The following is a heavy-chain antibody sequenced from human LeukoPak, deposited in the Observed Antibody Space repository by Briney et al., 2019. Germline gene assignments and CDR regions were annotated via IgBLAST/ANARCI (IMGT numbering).Heavy chain of an antibody. V-gene: IGHV3-30*02. CDR1: GFTFSNYG. CDR3: AKDLEYGSGDYFDY. CDR2: IRYDGSNK. Sequence: GGSLRLSCAASGFTFSNYGMHWVRQAPGKGLEWVAFIRYDGSNKYYADSVKGRVTISRDNSKNTLYLQMNSLRAEDTAVYYCAKDLEYGSGDYFDYWGQGTLVTVSS. J-gene: IGHJ4*02. D-gene: IGHD3-10*01.